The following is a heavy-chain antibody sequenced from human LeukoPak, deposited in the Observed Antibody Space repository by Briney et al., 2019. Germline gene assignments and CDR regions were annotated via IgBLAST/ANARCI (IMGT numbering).Heavy chain of an antibody. Sequence: SETLSLTCTVSGGSVSSDSYYWSWIRQPPGKGLEWIGYIYYTGSTNYNPSLKSRVTISVDRSKNQFSLKLSSVTAADTAVYYCARVLGVAYYFDYWGQGTLVTVSS. CDR2: IYYTGST. CDR3: ARVLGVAYYFDY. CDR1: GGSVSSDSYY. J-gene: IGHJ4*02. V-gene: IGHV4-61*01. D-gene: IGHD3-3*01.